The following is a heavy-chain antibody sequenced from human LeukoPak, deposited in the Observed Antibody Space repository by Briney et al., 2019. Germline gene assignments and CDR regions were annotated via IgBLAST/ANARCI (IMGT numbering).Heavy chain of an antibody. CDR3: AGSDGYNSFDF. Sequence: SETLSLTCSISSGSITTYYWSWIRQPPGKGLEWIGYVYYSVSTTYNPSLQSRVTMSADTSKNQFSLKLSSVTAADTAVYYCAGSDGYNSFDFWGQGTLVTVSS. V-gene: IGHV4-59*01. D-gene: IGHD5-24*01. CDR2: VYYSVST. J-gene: IGHJ4*02. CDR1: SGSITTYY.